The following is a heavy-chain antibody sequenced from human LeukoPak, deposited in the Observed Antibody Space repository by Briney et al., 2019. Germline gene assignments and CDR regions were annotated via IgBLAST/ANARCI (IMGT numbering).Heavy chain of an antibody. Sequence: SVKVSCKASGGTFSSYAISWVRQAPGQGLEWMGGIIPIFGTANYAQKFQGRVTITADKSTSTANMELSSLRSEDTAVYYCARGEEYCSGGSCRLFDYWGQGTVVSVPS. CDR2: IIPIFGTA. D-gene: IGHD2-15*01. V-gene: IGHV1-69*06. CDR1: GGTFSSYA. J-gene: IGHJ4*02. CDR3: ARGEEYCSGGSCRLFDY.